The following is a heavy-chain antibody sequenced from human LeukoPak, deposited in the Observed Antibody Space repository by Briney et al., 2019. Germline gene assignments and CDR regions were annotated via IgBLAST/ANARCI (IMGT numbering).Heavy chain of an antibody. V-gene: IGHV3-23*01. CDR1: GFTLSTYA. Sequence: PGGSLRLSCAASGFTLSTYAMSWVRQTPGKGLEWVAATSSSDAGTYHADSVRGRFTISRDNSKNTLYLQMNSLRAGETAMYYCARGIAKTTLNAFDIWGQGTMVTVSS. CDR2: TSSSDAGT. CDR3: ARGIAKTTLNAFDI. J-gene: IGHJ3*02. D-gene: IGHD4-11*01.